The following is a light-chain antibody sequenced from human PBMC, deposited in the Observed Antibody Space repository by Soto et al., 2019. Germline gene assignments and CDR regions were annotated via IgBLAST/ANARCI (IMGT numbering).Light chain of an antibody. J-gene: IGKJ2*01. CDR1: QSVSSY. V-gene: IGKV3-11*01. CDR2: DAS. Sequence: EIVLTQSPGTLSLSPGERATLSCRASQSVSSYFAWYQQKPGQAPRLLIHDASNRATGIPARFSGSGSGTDFTLTISSLEPEDFAIYYCQVRNVWPPFPFGQGTKLEIK. CDR3: QVRNVWPPFP.